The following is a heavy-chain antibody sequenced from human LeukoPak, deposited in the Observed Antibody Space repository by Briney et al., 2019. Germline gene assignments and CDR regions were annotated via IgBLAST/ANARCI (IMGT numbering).Heavy chain of an antibody. D-gene: IGHD1-26*01. CDR1: RFTFSSYN. Sequence: GGSLRLSCAASRFTFSSYNMKWVRQAPGKGLEWVSYISSSSGTIYYADSVKGRFTISRDNAKNSLYLQMNSLRSEDTAVYYCARVVEELGIYYFDYWGQGTLVTVSS. J-gene: IGHJ4*02. CDR2: ISSSSGTI. V-gene: IGHV3-48*01. CDR3: ARVVEELGIYYFDY.